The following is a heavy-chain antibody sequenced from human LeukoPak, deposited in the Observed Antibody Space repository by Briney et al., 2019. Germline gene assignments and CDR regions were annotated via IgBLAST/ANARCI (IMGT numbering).Heavy chain of an antibody. CDR2: INSDGTST. D-gene: IGHD5-24*01. CDR1: GLSFTNYW. CDR3: ARVRDGYPTEGFDY. Sequence: GGSLRLSCAASGLSFTNYWMHWVRQAPGKGLVWVSRINSDGTSTTYADSVKGRFTISRDNAKNTLYLQMKSLRVEDTAVYYCARVRDGYPTEGFDYWGQGTLVTVSS. V-gene: IGHV3-74*01. J-gene: IGHJ4*02.